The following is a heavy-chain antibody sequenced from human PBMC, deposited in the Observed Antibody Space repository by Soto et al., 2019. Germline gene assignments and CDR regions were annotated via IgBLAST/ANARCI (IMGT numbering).Heavy chain of an antibody. CDR2: LYYRGAT. D-gene: IGHD2-21*02. Sequence: SETLSLTCSVSGGSIRNTNYHWGWIRQPPGKGLEWIGTLYYRGATDYNPSLKSRVTISVDTSKNQLSLNLSSVTAADTAVYYCFGVLAATLDYWGQGALVTVSS. J-gene: IGHJ4*01. CDR1: GGSIRNTNYH. CDR3: FGVLAATLDY. V-gene: IGHV4-39*01.